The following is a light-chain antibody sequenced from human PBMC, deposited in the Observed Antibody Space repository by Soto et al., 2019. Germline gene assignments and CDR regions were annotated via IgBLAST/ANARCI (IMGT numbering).Light chain of an antibody. CDR3: QQYGNSPPT. V-gene: IGKV3-20*01. J-gene: IGKJ1*01. CDR1: QSVSSSY. Sequence: EIVLTQSPGTLSLSPGERATLFCRASQSVSSSYLAWYQQKPGQAPRLLIYGASSRATGIPDRFSGSVSGTDFTLTISRLEPEDFAVYYCQQYGNSPPTFGQGTKVEIK. CDR2: GAS.